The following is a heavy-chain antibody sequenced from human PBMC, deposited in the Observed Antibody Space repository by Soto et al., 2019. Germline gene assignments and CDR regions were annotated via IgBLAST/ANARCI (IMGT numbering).Heavy chain of an antibody. V-gene: IGHV3-53*01. CDR3: ARPSSIAAAGTPGYYYYYGMDV. D-gene: IGHD6-13*01. CDR1: GFTVSSNC. CDR2: IYSGGST. J-gene: IGHJ6*02. Sequence: PGGSLRLSCAASGFTVSSNCMSWVRQAPGKGLEWVSVIYSGGSTYYADSVKGRFTISRDNSKNTLYLQMNSLRAEDTAVYYCARPSSIAAAGTPGYYYYYGMDVWGQGTTVTVSS.